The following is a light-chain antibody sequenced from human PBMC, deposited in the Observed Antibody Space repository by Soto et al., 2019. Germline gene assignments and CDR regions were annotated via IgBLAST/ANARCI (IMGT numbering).Light chain of an antibody. CDR2: RNN. Sequence: QSVLTQPPSASGTPGQGVTISCSGSTSNIGSNYVYWYQQLPGTAPTLLIYRNNQRPSGVPDRFSGSKSGTSASLAISGRRSVDEADYFCATWDDSLNGFYVFGTGTKVTVL. CDR3: ATWDDSLNGFYV. V-gene: IGLV1-47*01. J-gene: IGLJ1*01. CDR1: TSNIGSNY.